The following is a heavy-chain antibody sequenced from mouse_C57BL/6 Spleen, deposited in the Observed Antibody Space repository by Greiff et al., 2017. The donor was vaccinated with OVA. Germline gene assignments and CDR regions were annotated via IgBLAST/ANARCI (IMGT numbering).Heavy chain of an antibody. CDR2: ISDGGSYT. Sequence: EVKLMESGGGLVKPGGSLKLSCAASGFTFSSYAMSWVRQTPEKRLEWVATISDGGSYTYYPDNVKGRITISRDNAKNNLYLQMSHLKSEDTAMYYCACPYYYGSSDWYFDVWGTGTTVTVSS. J-gene: IGHJ1*03. CDR3: ACPYYYGSSDWYFDV. CDR1: GFTFSSYA. D-gene: IGHD1-1*01. V-gene: IGHV5-4*03.